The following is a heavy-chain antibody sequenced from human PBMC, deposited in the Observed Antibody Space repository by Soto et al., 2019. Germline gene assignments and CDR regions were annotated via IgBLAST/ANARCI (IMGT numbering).Heavy chain of an antibody. CDR2: INSDGSST. CDR3: ASTSLVVPAATREDY. Sequence: EVQLVESGGGLVQPGGSLRRSCAASGFTFSSYWMHWVRQAPGKGLVWVSRINSDGSSTSYADSVKGRFTISSDSAKNSVYLPMNSLRAEATAVYYCASTSLVVPAATREDYWGQGTLVTFSS. CDR1: GFTFSSYW. V-gene: IGHV3-74*01. D-gene: IGHD2-15*01. J-gene: IGHJ4*02.